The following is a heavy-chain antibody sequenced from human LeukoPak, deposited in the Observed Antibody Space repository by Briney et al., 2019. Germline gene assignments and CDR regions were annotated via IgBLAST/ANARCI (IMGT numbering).Heavy chain of an antibody. CDR2: IYYSGSS. J-gene: IGHJ5*02. CDR1: GGSISNNY. V-gene: IGHV4-59*01. CDR3: ARQSGAIRFDP. Sequence: SETLSLTCTVSGGSISNNYWSWIRQPPGKGLEWIGYIYYSGSSNYNPSLKSRVTILVDTSKNQFSLKLSSVTAADTAVYYCARQSGAIRFDPWGQGTLVTVSS. D-gene: IGHD1-26*01.